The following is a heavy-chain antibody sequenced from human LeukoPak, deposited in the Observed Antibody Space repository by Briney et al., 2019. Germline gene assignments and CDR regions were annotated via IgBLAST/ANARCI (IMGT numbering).Heavy chain of an antibody. CDR1: GGSFSGYY. CDR2: INHSGST. J-gene: IGHJ5*02. Sequence: PSETLSLTCAVYGGSFSGYYWSWIRQPPGKGLEWIGEINHSGSTNYNPSLKSRVTISVDTSKNQFSLKLSSVTAADTAVYYRARDTRRWSDPWGQGTLVTVSS. V-gene: IGHV4-34*09. CDR3: ARDTRRWSDP.